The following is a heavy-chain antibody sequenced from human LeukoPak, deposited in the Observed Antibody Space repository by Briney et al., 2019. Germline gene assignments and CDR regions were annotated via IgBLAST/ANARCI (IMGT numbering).Heavy chain of an antibody. J-gene: IGHJ4*02. CDR3: ARGSSGWYVTGFDY. Sequence: PSETRSLTCAAYGGSFSGYYWSWIRQPPGKGLEWIGEINHSGSTNYNPSLKSRVTISVDTSKNQFSLKLSSVTAADTAVYYCARGSSGWYVTGFDYWGQGTLVTVSS. V-gene: IGHV4-34*01. CDR1: GGSFSGYY. CDR2: INHSGST. D-gene: IGHD6-19*01.